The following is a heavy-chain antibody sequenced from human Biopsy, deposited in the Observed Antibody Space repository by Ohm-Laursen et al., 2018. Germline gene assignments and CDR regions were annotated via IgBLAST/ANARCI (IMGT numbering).Heavy chain of an antibody. CDR2: FAPETGKT. CDR3: AADINVWNVNY. Sequence: SVKVSCKVSGYTLTALSMHWVRQAPGRGLEWMGGFAPETGKTIYAQKFQGRITMTEDTSTDTAYMELSSLRSEDTAVYYCAADINVWNVNYWGQGTQVTVSS. V-gene: IGHV1-24*01. CDR1: GYTLTALS. J-gene: IGHJ4*02. D-gene: IGHD1-1*01.